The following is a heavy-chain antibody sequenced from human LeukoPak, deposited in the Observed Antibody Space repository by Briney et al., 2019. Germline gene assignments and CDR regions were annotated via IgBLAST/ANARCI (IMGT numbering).Heavy chain of an antibody. CDR3: ASRYYDFWSGSFNMDV. Sequence: SETLSLTCTVSGGSISSSSYYWGWIRQPPGKGLEWIGSIYYGGSTYYNPSLKSRVTISVDTSKNQFSLKLSSVTAAGTAVYYCASRYYDFWSGSFNMDVWGKGTTVTVSS. D-gene: IGHD3-3*01. V-gene: IGHV4-39*01. J-gene: IGHJ6*03. CDR2: IYYGGST. CDR1: GGSISSSSYY.